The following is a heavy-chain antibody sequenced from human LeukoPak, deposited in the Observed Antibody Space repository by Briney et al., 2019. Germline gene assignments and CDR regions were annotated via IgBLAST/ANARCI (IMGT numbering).Heavy chain of an antibody. CDR1: GYSFTGYY. V-gene: IGHV1-2*02. J-gene: IGHJ6*03. Sequence: ASVKVSCKASGYSFTGYYIHWVRQAPGQGLEWMGWINPNSGGTNYAQKFQGRVTMTRDTSISTAYMELSRLRSDDTAVYYCATTTPRTYYYYYMDVWGKGTTVTVSS. D-gene: IGHD1-14*01. CDR3: ATTTPRTYYYYYMDV. CDR2: INPNSGGT.